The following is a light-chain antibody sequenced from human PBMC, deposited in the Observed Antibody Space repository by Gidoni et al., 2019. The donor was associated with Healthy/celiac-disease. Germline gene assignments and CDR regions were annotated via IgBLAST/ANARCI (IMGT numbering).Light chain of an antibody. V-gene: IGLV10-54*01. CDR2: RNN. J-gene: IGLJ2*01. Sequence: QAGLTQPPSVSKGLRQTATLTCTGNSNNVGNQGAAWLQQHQGHPPKLLSYRNNNRPSGISERLSASRSGNTASLTMTGLQTEDEADYYCSAWDSSLSAVVFGGGTKLTVL. CDR1: SNNVGNQG. CDR3: SAWDSSLSAVV.